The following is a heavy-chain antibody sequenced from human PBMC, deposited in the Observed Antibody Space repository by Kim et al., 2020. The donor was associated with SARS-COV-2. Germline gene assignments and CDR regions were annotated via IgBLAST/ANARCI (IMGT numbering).Heavy chain of an antibody. Sequence: ASVKVSCKASGYSFTSYAIHWVRQAPGQRLEWMGWINAGNRDTKYSQKFQGSVTFTTGTSASTGYMEVSSLRSEDTAVYYCARPEPHYDISTGLHYGM. CDR1: GYSFTSYA. D-gene: IGHD3-9*01. J-gene: IGHJ6*01. CDR2: INAGNRDT. CDR3: ARPEPHYDISTGLHYGM. V-gene: IGHV1-3*01.